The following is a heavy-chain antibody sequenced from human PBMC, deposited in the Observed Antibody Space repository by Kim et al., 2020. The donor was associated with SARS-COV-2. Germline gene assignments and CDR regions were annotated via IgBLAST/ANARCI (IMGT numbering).Heavy chain of an antibody. CDR2: INHSGST. Sequence: SETLSLTCAVYGGSFSGYYWSWIRQPPGKGLEWIGEINHSGSTNYNPSLKSRVTISVDTSKNRFSLKLSSVTAADTAVYYCARGKALAAAGTRWFDPWGQGTLVTVSS. V-gene: IGHV4-34*01. D-gene: IGHD6-13*01. CDR3: ARGKALAAAGTRWFDP. J-gene: IGHJ5*02. CDR1: GGSFSGYY.